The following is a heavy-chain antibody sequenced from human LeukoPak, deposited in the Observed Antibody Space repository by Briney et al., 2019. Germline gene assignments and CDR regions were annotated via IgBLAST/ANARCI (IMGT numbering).Heavy chain of an antibody. CDR2: IIPIFGTA. CDR3: ASNYDSSGYYYRT. D-gene: IGHD3-22*01. J-gene: IGHJ5*02. V-gene: IGHV1-69*05. Sequence: SVKVSCKASGGSFSSYAISWVRQAPGQGLEWMGRIIPIFGTANYAQKFQGRVTITTDESTSTAYMELSSLRSEDTAVYYCASNYDSSGYYYRTWGQGTLVTVSS. CDR1: GGSFSSYA.